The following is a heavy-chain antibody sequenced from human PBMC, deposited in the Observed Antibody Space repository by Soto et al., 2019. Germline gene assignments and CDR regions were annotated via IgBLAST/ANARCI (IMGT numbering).Heavy chain of an antibody. CDR1: GYTFTSYG. CDR3: ARDYRRDDHIWGSYRYTSFDY. V-gene: IGHV1-18*01. CDR2: ISAYNGNT. D-gene: IGHD3-16*02. J-gene: IGHJ4*02. Sequence: QVQLVQSGAEVKKPGASVKVSCKASGYTFTSYGISWVRQAPGQGLEWMGWISAYNGNTNYAQKLQGRVTMTTDTSTSTAYMELRSLRSDDTAVYYCARDYRRDDHIWGSYRYTSFDYWGQGTLVTVSS.